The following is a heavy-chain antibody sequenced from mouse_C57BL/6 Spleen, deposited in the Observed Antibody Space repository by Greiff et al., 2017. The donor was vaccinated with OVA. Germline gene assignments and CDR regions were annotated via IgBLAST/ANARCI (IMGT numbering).Heavy chain of an antibody. CDR1: GYAFSSSW. Sequence: VHLVESGPELVKPGASVKISCKASGYAFSSSWMNWVKQRPGKGLEWIGRIYPGDGDTNYNGKFKGKATLTADKSSSTAYMQLSSLTSEDSAVYFCARWGNYYGSSSFAYWGQGTLVTVSA. CDR3: ARWGNYYGSSSFAY. D-gene: IGHD1-1*01. V-gene: IGHV1-82*01. J-gene: IGHJ3*01. CDR2: IYPGDGDT.